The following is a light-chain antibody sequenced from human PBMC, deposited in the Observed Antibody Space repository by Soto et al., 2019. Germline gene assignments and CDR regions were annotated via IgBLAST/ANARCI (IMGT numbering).Light chain of an antibody. CDR2: GAS. Sequence: EIVLTQSPGTLSLSPGERATLSCRASQSVSSSYLAWYQQKPGQAPRLLLYGASSRATGIPDRFSGRGSGTDFTLAISRLEPEDCAVYYCQQYGSSPPGLTFGGGTKVEIK. J-gene: IGKJ4*01. V-gene: IGKV3-20*01. CDR1: QSVSSSY. CDR3: QQYGSSPPGLT.